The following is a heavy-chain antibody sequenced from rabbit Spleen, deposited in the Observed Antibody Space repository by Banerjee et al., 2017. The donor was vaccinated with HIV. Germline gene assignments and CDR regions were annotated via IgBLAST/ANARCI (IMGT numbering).Heavy chain of an antibody. J-gene: IGHJ4*01. D-gene: IGHD1-1*01. CDR3: TRLDASNNGYGL. CDR2: IYGGSDSIT. V-gene: IGHV1S45*01. CDR1: GFSFSSSYW. Sequence: EESGGDLVKPEGSLTLTCTASGFSFSSSYWICWVRQAPGKGLEWIACIYGGSDSITYYASWAKGRFTTSKTSSTTVTLQMTSLTAADTATYFCTRLDASNNGYGLWGQGTLVTVS.